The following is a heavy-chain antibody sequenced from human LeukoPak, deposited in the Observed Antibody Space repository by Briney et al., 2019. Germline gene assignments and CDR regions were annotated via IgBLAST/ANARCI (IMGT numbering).Heavy chain of an antibody. V-gene: IGHV4-59*01. CDR1: GGSISSYY. D-gene: IGHD3-9*01. CDR3: ATVETYYDILTGYSY. CDR2: IYYSGST. J-gene: IGHJ4*02. Sequence: SETLSLTCTVPGGSISSYYWSWIRQPPGKGLEWIGYIYYSGSTNYNPSLKRRVTIPVDTSKNQFSLKLSSVTAADTAVYYCATVETYYDILTGYSYWGQGTLVTVSS.